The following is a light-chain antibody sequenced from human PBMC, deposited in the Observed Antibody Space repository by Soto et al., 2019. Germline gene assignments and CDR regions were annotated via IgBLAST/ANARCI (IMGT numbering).Light chain of an antibody. V-gene: IGLV2-14*01. CDR3: SSYTTSGTLV. J-gene: IGLJ2*01. CDR2: EVS. CDR1: SSDVGGHNY. Sequence: QSALTQPASVSGSPGQSITISCTGTSSDVGGHNYVSWYQQHPGIAPKLMISEVSNRPSGVSNRFSGSKSGNTASLTISGLQSEDEADYYCSSYTTSGTLVFGVGTKVTVL.